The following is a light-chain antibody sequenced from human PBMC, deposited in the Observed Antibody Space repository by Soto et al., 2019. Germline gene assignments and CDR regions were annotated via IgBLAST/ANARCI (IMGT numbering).Light chain of an antibody. J-gene: IGKJ4*01. CDR2: GAS. CDR3: QQYASSPLT. CDR1: QSVRSNY. V-gene: IGKV3-20*01. Sequence: EIVLTQSPGTLSLSSGERATLSCRASQSVRSNYLAWYQQKPGQAPRLLIYGASSRATGMPDRFGGSESGTDFTLTISRLEPEDFAVYYCQQYASSPLTFGGGTKVEIK.